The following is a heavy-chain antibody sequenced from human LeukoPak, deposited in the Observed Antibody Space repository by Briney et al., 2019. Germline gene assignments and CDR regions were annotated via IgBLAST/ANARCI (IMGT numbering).Heavy chain of an antibody. CDR3: ARGLVGA. Sequence: PSETLSLTCTVSGGSISSGCYYWSWLRQPAGKGLEWIGRIYTSGSTNYNPSLKSRVTMSVDTSKNQLSLELSSVTAADTAVYYCARGLVGAWGQGTLVTVSS. V-gene: IGHV4-61*02. CDR1: GGSISSGCYY. J-gene: IGHJ4*02. CDR2: IYTSGST. D-gene: IGHD1-26*01.